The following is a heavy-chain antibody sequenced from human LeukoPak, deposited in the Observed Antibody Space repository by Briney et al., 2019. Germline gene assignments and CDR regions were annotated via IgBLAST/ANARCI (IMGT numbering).Heavy chain of an antibody. V-gene: IGHV4-4*07. Sequence: SETLSLTCTVSGGSISSYYWSWIRQPAGKGLEWIGRIYTSGSTNYNPSLKSRVTMSVDTSKNQFSLKLSSVTAAGTAMYYCARDAGVLYYYDSSGYYTDPAFDYWGQGTLVTVSS. CDR2: IYTSGST. J-gene: IGHJ4*02. CDR3: ARDAGVLYYYDSSGYYTDPAFDY. CDR1: GGSISSYY. D-gene: IGHD3-22*01.